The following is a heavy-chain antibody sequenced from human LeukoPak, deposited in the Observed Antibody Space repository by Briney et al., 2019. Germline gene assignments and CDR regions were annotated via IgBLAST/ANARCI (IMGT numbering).Heavy chain of an antibody. Sequence: GGSLRLSCAASGFTFSDYYMSWIRQAPGKGLECVSYISSSGCTTYYADSVKGGFTISRDNAKNALYLKMNSLRAEDTAVYYSAREGAWSYYSGSGSAVDYWGQGTLVTVSS. CDR1: GFTFSDYY. D-gene: IGHD3-10*01. V-gene: IGHV3-11*01. J-gene: IGHJ4*02. CDR2: ISSSGCTT. CDR3: AREGAWSYYSGSGSAVDY.